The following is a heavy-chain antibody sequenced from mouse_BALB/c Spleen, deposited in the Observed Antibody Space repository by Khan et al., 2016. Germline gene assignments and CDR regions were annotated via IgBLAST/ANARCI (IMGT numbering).Heavy chain of an antibody. Sequence: QIQLVQSGPELKKPGETVKISCKASGYTFTNYGMNWVKQAPGKGLKWMGWINTNTGEPTYAEEFKVRFAFSLETSASTAYLQINTLKNEDTATYSCAEVYYGSNWFSYWGQGTLVTFSA. CDR2: INTNTGEP. CDR1: GYTFTNYG. CDR3: AEVYYGSNWFSY. V-gene: IGHV9-3*02. D-gene: IGHD1-1*01. J-gene: IGHJ3*01.